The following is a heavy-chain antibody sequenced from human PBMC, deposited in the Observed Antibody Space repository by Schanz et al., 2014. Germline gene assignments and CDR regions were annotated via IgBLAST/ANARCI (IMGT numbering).Heavy chain of an antibody. J-gene: IGHJ4*02. V-gene: IGHV3-9*01. CDR1: GFRFDDYA. D-gene: IGHD2-2*01. Sequence: EVQLVESGGGLVQPGRSLRLSCVASGFRFDDYAMHWVRQAPGKGLEWVSGMSWNAGSLGYGDSVKGRFTISRDNAKNSLYLEMTSLRGEDTAVYYCMAMGSNTSHYFDHWGQGTLVTVSS. CDR2: MSWNAGSL. CDR3: MAMGSNTSHYFDH.